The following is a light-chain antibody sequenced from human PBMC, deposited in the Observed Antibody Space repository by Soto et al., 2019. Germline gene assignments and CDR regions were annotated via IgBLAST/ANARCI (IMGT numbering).Light chain of an antibody. Sequence: IQLPQSPSSLSASGGDRVTITCRASQGISNDLDWLQQKPGKAPQLLIYAASTLQSGVPARFSGSGSGTDFTLTISSLPPEDFATDYWLQKYCYPYACGPGTKVYIK. V-gene: IGKV1-6*01. CDR3: LQKYCYPYA. CDR1: QGISND. CDR2: AAS. J-gene: IGKJ3*01.